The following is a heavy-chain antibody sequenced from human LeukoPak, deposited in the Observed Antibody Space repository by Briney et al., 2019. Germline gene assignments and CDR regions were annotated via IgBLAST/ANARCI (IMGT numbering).Heavy chain of an antibody. J-gene: IGHJ6*03. CDR2: IRYDGSNK. CDR1: GFTFSSYG. Sequence: GGSLRLSCAASGFTFSSYGMHWVRQAPGKGLEWVAFIRYDGSNKYYADSVKGRFTISRDNSKNTLYLQMNSLRAEDTAVCYCAKDSGSYKGHYYYYMDVWGKGTTVTVSS. D-gene: IGHD1-26*01. V-gene: IGHV3-30*02. CDR3: AKDSGSYKGHYYYYMDV.